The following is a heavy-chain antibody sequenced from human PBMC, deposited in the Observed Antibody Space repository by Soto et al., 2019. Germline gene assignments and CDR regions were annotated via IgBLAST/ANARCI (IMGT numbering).Heavy chain of an antibody. V-gene: IGHV3-30*18. J-gene: IGHJ6*02. CDR2: ISYDGSNK. Sequence: RLSCAASGFTFSSYGMHWVRQAPGKGLEWVAVISYDGSNKYYADSVKGRFTIPRDNSKNTLYLQMNSLRAEDTAVYYCAKDGYSSSSYYYYGMDVWGQGTTVTVSS. D-gene: IGHD6-6*01. CDR3: AKDGYSSSSYYYYGMDV. CDR1: GFTFSSYG.